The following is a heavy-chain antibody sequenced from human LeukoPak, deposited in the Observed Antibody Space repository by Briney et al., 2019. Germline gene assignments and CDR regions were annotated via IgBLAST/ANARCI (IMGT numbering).Heavy chain of an antibody. D-gene: IGHD3-10*01. CDR3: AKAPGYYYGSGRFNWFDP. V-gene: IGHV3-30*18. Sequence: GGSLRLSCAASGFTFSSYGMHWVRQAPGKGLEWVAVISYDGSNKYYADSVKGRFTISRDNSKNTLYLQMNSLRAEDTAVYYCAKAPGYYYGSGRFNWFDPWGQGTLVTVSS. CDR1: GFTFSSYG. CDR2: ISYDGSNK. J-gene: IGHJ5*02.